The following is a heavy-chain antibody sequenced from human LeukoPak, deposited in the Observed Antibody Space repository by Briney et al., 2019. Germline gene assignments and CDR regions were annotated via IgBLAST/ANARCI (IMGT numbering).Heavy chain of an antibody. V-gene: IGHV2-70*11. D-gene: IGHD6-13*01. J-gene: IGHJ4*02. CDR2: IDWDDDK. Sequence: SGPTPVNPTQPLTLTCTFSEFSLSTSGMCVSWIRQPPGKALEWLARIDWDDDKYYSTSLKTRLTISKDTSKNQVVLTMTNMDPVDTASYYCARTRSISSSWQNDYWGQGTLVTVSA. CDR3: ARTRSISSSWQNDY. CDR1: EFSLSTSGMC.